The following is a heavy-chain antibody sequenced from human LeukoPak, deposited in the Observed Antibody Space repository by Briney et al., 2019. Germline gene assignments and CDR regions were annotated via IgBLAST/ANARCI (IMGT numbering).Heavy chain of an antibody. CDR3: ARDTAMTRFDY. Sequence: SSQTLSLTCTVSGGSISSGGYYWSWIRQHPGKGLEWIGYIYYSGSTYYNPPLKSRVTISVDTSKNQFSLKLSSVTAADTAVYYCARDTAMTRFDYWGQGTLVTVSS. D-gene: IGHD5-18*01. CDR2: IYYSGST. V-gene: IGHV4-31*03. CDR1: GGSISSGGYY. J-gene: IGHJ4*02.